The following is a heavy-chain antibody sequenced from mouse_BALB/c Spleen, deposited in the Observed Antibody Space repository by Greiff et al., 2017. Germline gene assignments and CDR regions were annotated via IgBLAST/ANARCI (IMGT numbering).Heavy chain of an antibody. CDR1: GYSITSGYY. D-gene: IGHD1-1*01. Sequence: EVKLVESGPGLVKPSQSLSLTCSVTGYSITSGYYWNWIRQFPGNKLEWMGYISYDGSNNYNPSLKNRISITRDTSKNQFFLKLNSVTTEDTATYYCAREGYYGSGAYWGQGTLVTVSA. CDR3: AREGYYGSGAY. V-gene: IGHV3-6*02. CDR2: ISYDGSN. J-gene: IGHJ3*01.